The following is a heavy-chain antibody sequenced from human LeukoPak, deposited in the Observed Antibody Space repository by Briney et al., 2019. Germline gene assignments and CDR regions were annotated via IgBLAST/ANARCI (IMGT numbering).Heavy chain of an antibody. J-gene: IGHJ4*02. D-gene: IGHD6-13*01. V-gene: IGHV3-11*01. CDR1: GFTFSDYY. CDR3: ARDDIAAAGVSFDY. CDR2: ISSSGSTI. Sequence: GGSLRLSCAASGFTFSDYYMSWIRQTPGKGLEWVSYISSSGSTIYYADSVKGRFTISRDNAKNSLYLQMNSLRAEDTAVYYCARDDIAAAGVSFDYWGQGTLVTVSS.